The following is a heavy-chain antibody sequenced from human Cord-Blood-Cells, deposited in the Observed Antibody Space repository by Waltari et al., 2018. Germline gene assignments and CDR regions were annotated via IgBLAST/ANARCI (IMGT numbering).Heavy chain of an antibody. D-gene: IGHD3-16*01. V-gene: IGHV4-34*01. CDR1: GGSFSGYY. CDR3: ARGRAWGY. CDR2: INHSGST. Sequence: QVQLQQWGAGLLKPSETLSLTCAVYGGSFSGYYWSWIRQPPGKGLEWIGEINHSGSTNYNTSLKSLVTRSVDTAKNQFSLKLSSVTAADTAVYYCARGRAWGYWGQGTLVTVSS. J-gene: IGHJ4*02.